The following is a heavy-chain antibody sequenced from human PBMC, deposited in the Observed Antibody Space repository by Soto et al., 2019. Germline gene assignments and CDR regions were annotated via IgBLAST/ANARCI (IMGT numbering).Heavy chain of an antibody. D-gene: IGHD3-22*01. CDR1: GGSISSGDYY. CDR3: ARGGRYYYDSSGYYDY. CDR2: IYYSGST. Sequence: SETLSLTCTVSGGSISSGDYYWSWIRQPPGKGLEWIGYIYYSGSTYYNPSLKSRVTISVDTSKNQFSLKLSSVTAADTAVYYCARGGRYYYDSSGYYDYWGQGTLVTVSS. V-gene: IGHV4-30-4*01. J-gene: IGHJ4*02.